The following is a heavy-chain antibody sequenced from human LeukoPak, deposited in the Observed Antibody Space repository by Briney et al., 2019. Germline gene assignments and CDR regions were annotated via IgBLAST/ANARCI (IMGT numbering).Heavy chain of an antibody. CDR3: ARGVGLTQGGVFDY. J-gene: IGHJ4*02. CDR1: GYSISSGLC. CDR2: IYHSGST. V-gene: IGHV4-38-2*02. Sequence: SETLSLTCTVSGYSISSGLCWGWIRQPPGKGLEWIGSIYHSGSTHYNSSLKSRVTISVDTSKNQLSLKLSSVTAADTAIYYCARGVGLTQGGVFDYWGQGTLVTVSS. D-gene: IGHD3-16*01.